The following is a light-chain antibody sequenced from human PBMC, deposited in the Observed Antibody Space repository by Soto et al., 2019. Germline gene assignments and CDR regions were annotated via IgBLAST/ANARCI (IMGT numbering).Light chain of an antibody. CDR1: QDVGKW. CDR2: GAS. Sequence: DIQMTQSPPSVSASVGDRVTITCRASQDVGKWLAWYQQKPGKAPTLLIHGASSLQSGVPSRFSGSGSGTDFTFTINSLQPEDIATYYCQQYDNLPLTFGGGTKVDNK. J-gene: IGKJ4*01. CDR3: QQYDNLPLT. V-gene: IGKV1-33*01.